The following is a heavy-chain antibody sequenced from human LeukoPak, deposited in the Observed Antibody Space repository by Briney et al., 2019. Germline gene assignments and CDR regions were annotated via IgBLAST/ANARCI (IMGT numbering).Heavy chain of an antibody. D-gene: IGHD6-19*01. CDR2: IYSGGST. J-gene: IGHJ4*02. CDR1: GFTVSSNY. CDR3: ARAAWRGWYVPY. V-gene: IGHV3-53*01. Sequence: GGSLRLSCAASGFTVSSNYMSWVRQAPGKGLEWVSVIYSGGSTYYADSVKGRFTISRDNSKNTLYLQMNSLRAEDTAVYYCARAAWRGWYVPYWGQGTLVTVSS.